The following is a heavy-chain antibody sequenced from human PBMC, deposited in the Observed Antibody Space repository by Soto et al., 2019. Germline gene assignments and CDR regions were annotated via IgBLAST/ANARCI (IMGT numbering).Heavy chain of an antibody. J-gene: IGHJ4*02. CDR1: GYTFSSYG. Sequence: VQLVESGGGVVQPGMSLRLSCAASGYTFSSYGMHWVRQAPGKGLEWVAVISDAGSNIYYADSVKGRFTIYRDNSNNTLYLHLNSLRAEDTAVYYCARDSSEWGMAGRLDYWGQGTLVTVSS. CDR3: ARDSSEWGMAGRLDY. CDR2: ISDAGSNI. V-gene: IGHV3-30*03. D-gene: IGHD6-6*01.